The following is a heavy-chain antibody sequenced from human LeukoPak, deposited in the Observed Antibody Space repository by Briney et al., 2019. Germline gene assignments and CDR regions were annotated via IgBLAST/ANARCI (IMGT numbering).Heavy chain of an antibody. J-gene: IGHJ4*02. Sequence: RGGSLRLSCAAAGFTFSDYAMSWVRQAPGKGLEWVSTISDNGGGTYYADSVKGRFTISRDNSKNTLFLQMNSLRAEDSAVYYCAADRERDPSVYYLVGGQGTLITVSS. CDR2: ISDNGGGT. D-gene: IGHD3-22*01. CDR1: GFTFSDYA. V-gene: IGHV3-23*01. CDR3: AADRERDPSVYYLV.